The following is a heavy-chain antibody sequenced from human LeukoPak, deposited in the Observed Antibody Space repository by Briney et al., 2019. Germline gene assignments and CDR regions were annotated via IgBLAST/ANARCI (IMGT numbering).Heavy chain of an antibody. D-gene: IGHD5-24*01. V-gene: IGHV3-7*01. J-gene: IGHJ4*02. CDR3: ARETPRRGETRDGYR. Sequence: GESLRLSCAASGFIFKKYWMNWVRQVPGKGLECLANIKEDGSETYYADSVKGRFAISRDNPKNLLFLQINSLRVEDTAVYYCARETPRRGETRDGYRWGQGTVVTVSS. CDR2: IKEDGSET. CDR1: GFIFKKYW.